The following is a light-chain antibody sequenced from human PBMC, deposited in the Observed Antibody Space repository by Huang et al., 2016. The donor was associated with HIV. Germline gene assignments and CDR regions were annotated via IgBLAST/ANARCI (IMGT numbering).Light chain of an antibody. V-gene: IGKV1-33*01. CDR1: HDITNH. CDR3: QQYDKLPQT. CDR2: AAS. Sequence: DIQMTQSPSSLSASVGARVTITCQASHDITNHLNWYQQKPGQAPKVLIYAASSLETGVPSRFSGSGSGTEFTFTISRLRPEDIATYYCQQYDKLPQTFGQGTKLEIK. J-gene: IGKJ2*01.